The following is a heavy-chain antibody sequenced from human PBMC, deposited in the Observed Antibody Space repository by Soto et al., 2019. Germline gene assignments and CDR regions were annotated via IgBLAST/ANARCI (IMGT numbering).Heavy chain of an antibody. Sequence: ASVXVSFKSSVYTFAIYGIMFFLQAPGQGLECMSWINPYNGNTKYAEKFLGRVTVTTDTSTATAYMEVRSLTSDDTAVFYCARVGVGIEANSVWPQWGQGTPVNVYS. D-gene: IGHD3-16*01. CDR2: INPYNGNT. V-gene: IGHV1-18*01. CDR1: VYTFAIYG. J-gene: IGHJ4*02. CDR3: ARVGVGIEANSVWPQ.